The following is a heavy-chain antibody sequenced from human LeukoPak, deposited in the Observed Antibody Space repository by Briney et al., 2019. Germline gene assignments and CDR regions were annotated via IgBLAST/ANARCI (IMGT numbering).Heavy chain of an antibody. Sequence: ASVKVSCKTSGYTFTGYFIHWVRQAPGQGLEWMGWINPDSGGTNYAQKFQGRVTVTRDTPISTTYMELTGLRSDDTAVYYCARRSPDGFYFDYWGQGTLVTVSS. CDR3: ARRSPDGFYFDY. V-gene: IGHV1-2*02. D-gene: IGHD5-24*01. CDR2: INPDSGGT. J-gene: IGHJ4*02. CDR1: GYTFTGYF.